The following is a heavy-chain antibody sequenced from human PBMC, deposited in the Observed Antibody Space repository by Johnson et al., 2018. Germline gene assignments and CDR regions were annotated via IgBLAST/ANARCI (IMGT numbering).Heavy chain of an antibody. D-gene: IGHD1-26*01. CDR1: GFTFDDYA. V-gene: IGHV3-9*01. CDR3: AKDRAGRYFDAFDI. J-gene: IGHJ3*02. Sequence: EVQLVESGGGLVQXGRSLRLSCAASGFTFDDYAMPWVRQAPGKGLEGVSGISWNSGSIGYAASVKGRFTISSDNAKNSLYLQMNSRRAEDTALYYCAKDRAGRYFDAFDIWGQGTMVTVSS. CDR2: ISWNSGSI.